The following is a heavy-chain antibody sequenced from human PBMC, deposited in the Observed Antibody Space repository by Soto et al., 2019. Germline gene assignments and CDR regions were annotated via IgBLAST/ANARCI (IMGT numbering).Heavy chain of an antibody. CDR2: IHHSGST. CDR3: ARDTNQWESLGHGMDV. J-gene: IGHJ6*04. Sequence: SETLSLTCAVSGGSISRSYWWSWVRQFPGKGLEWIGEIHHSGSTNYNPSLKSRVIMSVDKSKNQFSLELTSVTGAGTADYYCARDTNQWESLGHGMDVWGKGTTVTVSS. V-gene: IGHV4-4*02. CDR1: GGSISRSYW. D-gene: IGHD1-26*01.